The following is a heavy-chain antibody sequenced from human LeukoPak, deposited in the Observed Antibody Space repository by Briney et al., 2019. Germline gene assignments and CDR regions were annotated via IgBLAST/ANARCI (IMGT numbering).Heavy chain of an antibody. CDR2: ISSSSSYI. J-gene: IGHJ4*02. Sequence: GGSLGLSCAASGFTFSSYSMNWVRQAPGKGLEWVSSISSSSSYIYYADSVKGRFTISRDNAKNSLYLQMNSLRAEDTAVYYCARGEDIWGSYRSPYFDYWGQGTLVTVSS. CDR1: GFTFSSYS. D-gene: IGHD3-16*02. V-gene: IGHV3-21*01. CDR3: ARGEDIWGSYRSPYFDY.